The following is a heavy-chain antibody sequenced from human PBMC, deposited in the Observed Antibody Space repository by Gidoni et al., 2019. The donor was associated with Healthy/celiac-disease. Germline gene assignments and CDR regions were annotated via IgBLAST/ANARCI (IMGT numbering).Heavy chain of an antibody. D-gene: IGHD2-15*01. V-gene: IGHV3-21*01. J-gene: IGHJ4*02. CDR1: GFTFSSYS. CDR3: ARADIVVVVAAGDY. Sequence: EVQLVESGGGLVKPGGSLRLSCSASGFTFSSYSRNWVRQAPGKGLEWVSSISSSSSYIYYADSVKGRFTISRDNAKNSLYLQMNSLRAEDTAVYYCARADIVVVVAAGDYWGQGTLVTVSS. CDR2: ISSSSSYI.